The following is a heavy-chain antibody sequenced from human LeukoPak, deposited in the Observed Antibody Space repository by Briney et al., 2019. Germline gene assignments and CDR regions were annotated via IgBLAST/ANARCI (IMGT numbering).Heavy chain of an antibody. D-gene: IGHD3-22*01. CDR2: ISSSSSYI. CDR1: GFTFSSYS. J-gene: IGHJ4*02. Sequence: PGGSLRLSCAASGFTFSSYSMNWVRQAPGKGLEWVSSISSSSSYIYYADSVKGRFTISRDNAKNSLYLQMNSLRAEDTAVYYCARAPYYYDSSGYYYIDYWGQGTLVTVSS. CDR3: ARAPYYYDSSGYYYIDY. V-gene: IGHV3-21*01.